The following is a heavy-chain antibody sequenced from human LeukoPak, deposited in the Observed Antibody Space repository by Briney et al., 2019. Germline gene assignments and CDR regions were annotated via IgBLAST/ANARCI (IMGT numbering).Heavy chain of an antibody. CDR3: AKASFLAAGYFDY. J-gene: IGHJ4*02. CDR1: GFTFSSYG. V-gene: IGHV3-30*18. D-gene: IGHD6-13*01. CDR2: ISYDGSNK. Sequence: GGSLRLSCAASGFTFSSYGMHWVRQAPGKGLEWVAVISYDGSNKYYADSVKGRFTISRDNSKNTLYLQMNSLRAEDTAVYYCAKASFLAAGYFDYWGQGTLVTVSS.